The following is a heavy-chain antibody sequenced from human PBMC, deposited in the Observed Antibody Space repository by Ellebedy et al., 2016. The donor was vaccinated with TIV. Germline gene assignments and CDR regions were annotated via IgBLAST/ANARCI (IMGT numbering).Heavy chain of an antibody. CDR1: GFNFGSAW. J-gene: IGHJ4*02. CDR3: TTDEGGTRY. D-gene: IGHD1-14*01. Sequence: ESLKISCAASGFNFGSAWMNWVRQAPGKGLEWVGRSKSKRDVEATDYVAPVKGRFTISRDDSKATLYLQMNSLKTEDTAVYYCTTDEGGTRYWGQGTLVTVSS. V-gene: IGHV3-15*07. CDR2: SKSKRDVEAT.